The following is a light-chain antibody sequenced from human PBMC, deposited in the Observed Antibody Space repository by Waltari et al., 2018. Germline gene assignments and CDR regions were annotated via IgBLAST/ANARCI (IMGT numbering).Light chain of an antibody. CDR1: QSVSRS. J-gene: IGKJ1*01. CDR2: GAS. V-gene: IGKV3-20*01. CDR3: QHYVRLPVS. Sequence: ETVLTQSQGTLSLSPGERATLSCRASQSVSRSLAWYQQQPGQAPRLLIYGASSRATGVPDRFSGSGSGTDFSLTISRLEPEDFAVYYCQHYVRLPVSFGQGTKVEIK.